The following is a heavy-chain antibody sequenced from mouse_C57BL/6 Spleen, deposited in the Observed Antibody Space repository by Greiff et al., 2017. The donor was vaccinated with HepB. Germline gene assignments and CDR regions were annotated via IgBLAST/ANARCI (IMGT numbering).Heavy chain of an antibody. CDR2: ISSGSSTI. Sequence: DVHLVESGGGLVKPGGSLKLSCAASGFTFSDYGMHWVRQAPEKGLEWVAYISSGSSTIYYADTVKGRFTISRDNAKNTLFLQLTSLRSEDTAMYYCARPDSAWFAYWGQGTLVTVSA. J-gene: IGHJ3*01. V-gene: IGHV5-17*01. CDR1: GFTFSDYG. CDR3: ARPDSAWFAY.